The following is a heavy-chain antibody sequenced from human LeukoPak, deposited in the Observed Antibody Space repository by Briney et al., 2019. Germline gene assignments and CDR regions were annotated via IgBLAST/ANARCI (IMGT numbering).Heavy chain of an antibody. D-gene: IGHD4-23*01. V-gene: IGHV3-20*04. Sequence: GGSLRLSCAASGFTFDDYGMSWVRQAPGKGMEWVSGINWNGGSTGYADSLKGRFTISRDNAKNSLSLQMNSLRAEDTALYYCARIIMDYGGNWRAFDIWGQGTMVTVSS. CDR2: INWNGGST. CDR3: ARIIMDYGGNWRAFDI. J-gene: IGHJ3*02. CDR1: GFTFDDYG.